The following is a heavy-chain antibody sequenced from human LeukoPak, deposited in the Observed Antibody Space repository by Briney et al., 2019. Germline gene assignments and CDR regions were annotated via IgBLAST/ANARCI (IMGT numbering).Heavy chain of an antibody. CDR3: ARRVDTAMVPYFDY. J-gene: IGHJ4*02. CDR2: ISSSSSTI. V-gene: IGHV3-48*01. Sequence: GGSLRLSCAASGFTFSTYSMNWVRQAPGKGLEWVSCISSSSSTIYYGDSVKGRFTISRDNSKNTLYLQMNSLRAEDTAVYYCARRVDTAMVPYFDYWGQGTLVTVSS. CDR1: GFTFSTYS. D-gene: IGHD5-18*01.